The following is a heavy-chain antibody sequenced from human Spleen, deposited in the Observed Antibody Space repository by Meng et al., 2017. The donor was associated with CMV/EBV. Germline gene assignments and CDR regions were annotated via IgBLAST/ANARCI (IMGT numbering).Heavy chain of an antibody. CDR3: ARVPPTVTVIAAALFDF. D-gene: IGHD4-17*01. Sequence: FNFSTYAMGWVRQTPEKGLEYVSTINRGGDTAYYADSVRGRFTISRDNSKDTLYLQMHSLRAEDTALYYCARVPPTVTVIAAALFDFWGQGTLVTVSS. CDR1: FNFSTYA. V-gene: IGHV3-23*01. J-gene: IGHJ4*02. CDR2: INRGGDTA.